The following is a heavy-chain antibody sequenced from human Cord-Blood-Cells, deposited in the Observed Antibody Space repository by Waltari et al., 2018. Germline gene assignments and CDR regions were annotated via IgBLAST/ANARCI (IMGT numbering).Heavy chain of an antibody. D-gene: IGHD3-10*01. CDR3: ARDQGGYYYGSGSGTFDY. CDR2: IIPIFGTG. J-gene: IGHJ4*02. V-gene: IGHV1-69*01. CDR1: GGTFSSYA. Sequence: QVQLVQSGAEVKKPGSSVKVSCKASGGTFSSYAISWVRQAPGQGLEWMGEIIPIFGTGNQAQELQGRVTITADETTSTSYMELSSLRSEDTAGYYCARDQGGYYYGSGSGTFDYWGQGTLVTVSS.